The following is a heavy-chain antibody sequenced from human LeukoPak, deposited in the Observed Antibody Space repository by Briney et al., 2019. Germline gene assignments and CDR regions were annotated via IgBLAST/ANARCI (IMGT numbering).Heavy chain of an antibody. J-gene: IGHJ4*02. V-gene: IGHV3-30*18. CDR1: GFTFSSYG. CDR3: AKDQHPRIQIVVVTGIGQPYDY. D-gene: IGHD2-21*02. Sequence: PGGSLRLSCAASGFTFSSYGMHWVRQAPGKGLEWVAVISFDGSNKYYADSVKGRFTISRDNSKNTLYLQMNSLRAEDTAVYYCAKDQHPRIQIVVVTGIGQPYDYWGQGTLVTVSS. CDR2: ISFDGSNK.